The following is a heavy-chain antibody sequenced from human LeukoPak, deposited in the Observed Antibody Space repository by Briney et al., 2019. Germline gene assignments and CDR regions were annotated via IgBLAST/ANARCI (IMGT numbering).Heavy chain of an antibody. V-gene: IGHV3-23*01. CDR3: AKGGGNYYVTPFDI. CDR1: GFTFSGHA. J-gene: IGHJ3*02. Sequence: GGSLRLSCAASGFTFSGHAMSWVRQAPGKGLEWVSTISGSGGSTHYADSVKGRFTISRDNSKNTLYLQMTSLRAEDTAAYYCAKGGGNYYVTPFDIWGQGTMVTVSS. D-gene: IGHD1-26*01. CDR2: ISGSGGST.